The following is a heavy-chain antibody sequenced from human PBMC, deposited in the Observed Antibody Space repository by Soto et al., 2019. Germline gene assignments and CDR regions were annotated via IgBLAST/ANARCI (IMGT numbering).Heavy chain of an antibody. V-gene: IGHV3-48*01. D-gene: IGHD3-22*01. CDR2: ISSSSSTI. CDR1: GVTFGSYS. Sequence: GGSLGLSRAASGVTFGSYSINWGRQAPGKGLDCVSYISSSSSTIYYADSVKGQFPIPRENPKNSLFLKRNSLGAEDPAVYYWAKDRGEPYYYKRGGYYGLAYWGKGTLAPVSS. CDR3: AKDRGEPYYYKRGGYYGLAY. J-gene: IGHJ4*02.